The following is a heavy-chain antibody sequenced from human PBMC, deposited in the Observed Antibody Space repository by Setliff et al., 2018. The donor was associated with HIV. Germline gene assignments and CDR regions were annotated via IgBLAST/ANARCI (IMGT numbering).Heavy chain of an antibody. CDR2: INHSGST. CDR1: GGSFSGYY. V-gene: IGHV4-34*01. J-gene: IGHJ5*02. CDR3: ARGCLYYYYDSSGYHNT. Sequence: KASETLSLTCAVYGGSFSGYYWSWIRQPHGKGLEWIGEINHSGSTNYNPSLKSRVTISVDTSKNQFSLKLSSVTAADTAVYYCARGCLYYYYDSSGYHNTWGQGTLVTVSS. D-gene: IGHD3-22*01.